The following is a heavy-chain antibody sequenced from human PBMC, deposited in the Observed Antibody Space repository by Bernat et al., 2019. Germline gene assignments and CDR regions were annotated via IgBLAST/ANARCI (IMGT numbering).Heavy chain of an antibody. CDR2: IWYDGSKK. Sequence: QVQLVESGGGVVQPGRSLRLSCAASGFTFSSYGMHWVRQAPGKGLEWVAVIWYDGSKKYYADSGKGRVTISRDNSKNTLYLQMNSLRAEDTAVYYCARDRDGILLWFREGSDAFDIWGQGTMVTVSS. J-gene: IGHJ3*02. V-gene: IGHV3-33*01. CDR3: ARDRDGILLWFREGSDAFDI. CDR1: GFTFSSYG. D-gene: IGHD3-10*01.